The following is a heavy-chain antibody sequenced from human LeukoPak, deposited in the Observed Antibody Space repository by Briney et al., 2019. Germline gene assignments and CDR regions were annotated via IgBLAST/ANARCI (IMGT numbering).Heavy chain of an antibody. CDR2: MNTKSGKT. Sequence: ASVKVSCKASGYTFTRYDMNWVRQATGQGLEWMGWMNTKSGKTGYAQKFQGRVTMTRDTSTSTGYMEMSSLTSEDTAVYYCAAIGRSYEAFGEVILHDDFDSWGQGTLVTVSS. J-gene: IGHJ4*02. D-gene: IGHD3-3*01. CDR3: AAIGRSYEAFGEVILHDDFDS. CDR1: GYTFTRYD. V-gene: IGHV1-8*01.